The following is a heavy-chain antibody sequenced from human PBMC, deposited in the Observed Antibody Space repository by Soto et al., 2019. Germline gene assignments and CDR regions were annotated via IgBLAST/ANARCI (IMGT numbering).Heavy chain of an antibody. CDR2: IIPIFGTA. D-gene: IGHD2-2*01. J-gene: IGHJ4*02. Sequence: ASVKVSCKASGGTFSSYAISWVRQAPGQGLEWMGGIIPIFGTANYAQKFQGRVTITADESTSTAYMELSSLRSEDTAVYYCARAGRTQYQLLLDDFDYWGQGTLVTVS. V-gene: IGHV1-69*13. CDR3: ARAGRTQYQLLLDDFDY. CDR1: GGTFSSYA.